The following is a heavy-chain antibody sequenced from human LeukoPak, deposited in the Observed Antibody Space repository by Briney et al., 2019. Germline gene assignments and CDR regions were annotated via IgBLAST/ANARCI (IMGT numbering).Heavy chain of an antibody. V-gene: IGHV3-21*01. CDR1: GFTFSSYS. CDR3: ARDWRMPGHSSGWPNWFDP. D-gene: IGHD6-19*01. CDR2: ISSSSSYI. J-gene: IGHJ5*02. Sequence: GGSLRLSCAASGFTFSSYSMNWVRQAPGKGLEWVSSISSSSSYIYYADSVKGRFTISRDNAKNSLYLQMNSLRAEDTAVYYCARDWRMPGHSSGWPNWFDPWGQGTLVTVSA.